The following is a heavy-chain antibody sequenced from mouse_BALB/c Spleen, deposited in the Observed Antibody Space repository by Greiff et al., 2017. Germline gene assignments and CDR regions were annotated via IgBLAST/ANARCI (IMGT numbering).Heavy chain of an antibody. V-gene: IGHV1-7*01. J-gene: IGHJ4*01. CDR1: GYTFTSYW. CDR2: INPSTGYT. Sequence: VQLQQSGAELAKPGASVKMSCKASGYTFTSYWMHWVKQRPGQGLEWIGYINPSTGYTEYNQKFKDKATLTADKSSSTAYMQLSSLTSEDSAVYYCARRGNYPYYAMDYWGQGTSVTVSS. D-gene: IGHD2-1*01. CDR3: ARRGNYPYYAMDY.